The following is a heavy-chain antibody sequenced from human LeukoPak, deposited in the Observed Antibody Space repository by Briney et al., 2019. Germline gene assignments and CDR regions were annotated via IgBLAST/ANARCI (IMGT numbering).Heavy chain of an antibody. CDR3: ARGGDYYDSSGIDY. CDR1: GFTFSSYW. CDR2: IKQDGSEK. D-gene: IGHD3-22*01. Sequence: GGSLRLSCAASGFTFSSYWMSWVRQAPGKGLEWVANIKQDGSEKYYVDSVKGRFTISRDNAKNSLYLQMNSLRAEDTAVYYSARGGDYYDSSGIDYWGQGTLVTVSS. V-gene: IGHV3-7*03. J-gene: IGHJ4*02.